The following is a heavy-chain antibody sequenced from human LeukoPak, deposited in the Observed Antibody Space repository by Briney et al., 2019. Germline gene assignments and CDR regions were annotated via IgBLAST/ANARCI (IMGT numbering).Heavy chain of an antibody. J-gene: IGHJ6*02. CDR3: ARVKPLVGAAYYYAMDV. CDR1: GGSISSYY. CDR2: IYYRGST. D-gene: IGHD1-26*01. Sequence: SETLSLTCTVSGGSISSYYWNWIRQPPGKGPEWIGYIYYRGSTNYNPSLKSRVTISVDTSKNQFSLKLSSVTAADTAVHYCARVKPLVGAAYYYAMDVWGPGTTVTVSS. V-gene: IGHV4-59*01.